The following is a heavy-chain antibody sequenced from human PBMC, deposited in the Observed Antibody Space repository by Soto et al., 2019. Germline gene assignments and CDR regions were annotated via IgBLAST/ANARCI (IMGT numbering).Heavy chain of an antibody. D-gene: IGHD2-21*02. J-gene: IGHJ4*02. CDR2: IYYSGST. CDR3: ARHLLRSDSNAFDY. CDR1: GGSISSSSYY. V-gene: IGHV4-39*01. Sequence: PSETLSLTCTVSGGSISSSSYYWGWIRQPPGKGLEWIGSIYYSGSTYYNPSLKSRVTISVDTSKNQFSLKLSSVTAADTAVYYCARHLLRSDSNAFDYWSQGTLVPVSS.